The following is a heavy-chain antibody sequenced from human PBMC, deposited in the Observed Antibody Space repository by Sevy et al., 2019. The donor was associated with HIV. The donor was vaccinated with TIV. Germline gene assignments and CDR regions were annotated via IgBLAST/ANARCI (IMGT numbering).Heavy chain of an antibody. CDR1: GYSISSSNW. CDR3: ARSEAASTVDY. CDR2: IYYSGST. D-gene: IGHD6-13*01. J-gene: IGHJ4*02. V-gene: IGHV4-28*01. Sequence: SETLSLTCAVSGYSISSSNWWGWIRQPPGKGLEWIGYIYYSGSTYYNPSLKSRVTMSVDTSKNQFSLKLSSVTAVDTAVYYCARSEAASTVDYWGQGTLVTVSS.